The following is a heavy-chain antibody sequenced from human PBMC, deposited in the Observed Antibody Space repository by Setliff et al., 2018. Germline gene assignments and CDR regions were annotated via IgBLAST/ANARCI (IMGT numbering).Heavy chain of an antibody. CDR3: AKSPVRFGIDVVIPSYFDS. CDR2: ISSDGSSI. V-gene: IGHV3-23*03. J-gene: IGHJ4*02. Sequence: GGSLRLSCAASGLTFSSDAMTWVRQTPGKGLEWVSVISSDGSSIYYADSVKGRFTISRDNSKNTLYLQMNDLRAEDTAIYYCAKSPVRFGIDVVIPSYFDSWGPGTLVTVSS. CDR1: GLTFSSDA. D-gene: IGHD3-16*02.